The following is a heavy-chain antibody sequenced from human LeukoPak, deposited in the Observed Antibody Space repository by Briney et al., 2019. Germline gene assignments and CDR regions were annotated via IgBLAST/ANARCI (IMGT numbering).Heavy chain of an antibody. J-gene: IGHJ3*01. D-gene: IGHD3-22*01. V-gene: IGHV3-20*04. CDR1: GFTFDDYG. Sequence: GGSLRLSCAASGFTFDDYGMSWVRQAPGKGLEWVSGINWNGGSTGYADSVKGRFTISTDNAKNSLYLQMNSLRAEDTALYYCAREGEGYYDSSGYYPGAFDLWGQGTMVTVSS. CDR2: INWNGGST. CDR3: AREGEGYYDSSGYYPGAFDL.